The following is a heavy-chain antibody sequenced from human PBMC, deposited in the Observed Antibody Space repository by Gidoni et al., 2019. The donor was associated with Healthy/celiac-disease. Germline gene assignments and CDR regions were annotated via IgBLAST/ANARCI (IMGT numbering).Heavy chain of an antibody. CDR3: ARSGYSSSWYKVRRGYYFDY. D-gene: IGHD6-13*01. V-gene: IGHV4-34*01. CDR2: INHSGST. J-gene: IGHJ4*02. Sequence: QVQLQQWGAGLLKPSETLSLTCAVHGGSFRGYFWCWIRQPPGKGLEWIGKINHSGSTNYNPSLKSRVTISVDTSKNQFSLKLSSVTAADTAVYYCARSGYSSSWYKVRRGYYFDYWGQGTLVTVSS. CDR1: GGSFRGYF.